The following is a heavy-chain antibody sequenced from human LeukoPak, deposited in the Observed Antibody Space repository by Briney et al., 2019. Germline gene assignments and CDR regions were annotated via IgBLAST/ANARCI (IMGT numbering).Heavy chain of an antibody. CDR1: GFTFDDYA. V-gene: IGHV3-43*02. J-gene: IGHJ4*02. D-gene: IGHD3-22*01. CDR3: AVLYDSSGYYAFDY. Sequence: GASLRLSCAASGFTFDDYAMHWVRQAPGKGLEWVSLISGDGGSTYYADSVKGRFTISRDNSKNSLYLQMNSLRTEDTALYYCAVLYDSSGYYAFDYWGQGTLVTVSS. CDR2: ISGDGGST.